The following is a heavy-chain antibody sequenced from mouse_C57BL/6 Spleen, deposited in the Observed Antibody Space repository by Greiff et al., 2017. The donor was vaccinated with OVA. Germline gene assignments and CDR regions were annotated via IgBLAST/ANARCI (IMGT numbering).Heavy chain of an antibody. D-gene: IGHD2-10*01. CDR1: GYTFTDYY. CDR3: ESASSYYGFDY. Sequence: VQLQQSGPELVKPGASVKISCKASGYTFTDYYMNWVKQSHGKSLEWIGDINPNNGGTSYNQKFKGKATLTVDKSSSTAYMELRSLASEDSAVDDCESASSYYGFDYWGQGTTLTVSS. V-gene: IGHV1-26*01. CDR2: INPNNGGT. J-gene: IGHJ2*01.